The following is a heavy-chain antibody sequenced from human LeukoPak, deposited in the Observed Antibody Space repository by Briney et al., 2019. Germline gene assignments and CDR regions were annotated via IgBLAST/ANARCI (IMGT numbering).Heavy chain of an antibody. J-gene: IGHJ4*02. CDR2: INPNSGGT. CDR3: ARVSAWYYDFWSGYPHAQKGEFDY. D-gene: IGHD3-3*01. V-gene: IGHV1-2*02. CDR1: GYTFTGYY. Sequence: GASVKVSCKASGYTFTGYYMRWVRQAPGQGLEWMGWINPNSGGTNYAQKFQGRVTMTRDTSISTAYMELSRLRSDDTAVYYCARVSAWYYDFWSGYPHAQKGEFDYWGQGTLVTVSS.